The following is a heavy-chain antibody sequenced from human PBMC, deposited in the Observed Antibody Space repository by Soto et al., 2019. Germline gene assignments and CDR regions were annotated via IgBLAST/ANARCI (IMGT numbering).Heavy chain of an antibody. D-gene: IGHD3-10*01. CDR1: GFTFSSYA. CDR2: ISGSSGSI. J-gene: IGHJ4*02. Sequence: SLRLSCAASGFTFSSYAMSWVRQAPGKVLEWVSGISGSSGSICYADSVKGRFTISRDNAKNSLYLQMNSLRAEDTALYYWAKVARVRGVIRYCDYWGQGTLVTVSS. V-gene: IGHV3-9*01. CDR3: AKVARVRGVIRYCDY.